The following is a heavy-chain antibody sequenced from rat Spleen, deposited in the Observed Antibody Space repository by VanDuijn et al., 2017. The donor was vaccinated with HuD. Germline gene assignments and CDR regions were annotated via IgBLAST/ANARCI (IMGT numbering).Heavy chain of an antibody. D-gene: IGHD1-12*02. CDR1: GFTFSDYY. J-gene: IGHJ3*01. CDR2: ITYEGSST. CDR3: ARYGSFDNWFAY. V-gene: IGHV5-22*01. Sequence: EVQVVETGGGLVEPGRSLKLSCAASGFTFSDYYMAWVRQAPKKGLVWVASITYEGSSTYYGDSVKGRFTISRDNAKSTLYLQMDSLRSEDTATYYCARYGSFDNWFAYWGQGTLVTVSS.